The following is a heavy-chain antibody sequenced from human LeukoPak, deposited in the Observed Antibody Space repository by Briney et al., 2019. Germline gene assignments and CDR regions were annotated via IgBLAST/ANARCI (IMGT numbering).Heavy chain of an antibody. V-gene: IGHV4-4*07. Sequence: SETRSLTCTVSGGSISSYYWSWIRQSAGKGLEWIGPIYTSGSTNYNTSLKSRVTMSVDKSKDQFSLKLSSVTAADTAVYYCARDAHYGSGSYYYMDVWGKGSTVTVSS. CDR3: ARDAHYGSGSYYYMDV. D-gene: IGHD3-10*01. J-gene: IGHJ6*03. CDR2: IYTSGST. CDR1: GGSISSYY.